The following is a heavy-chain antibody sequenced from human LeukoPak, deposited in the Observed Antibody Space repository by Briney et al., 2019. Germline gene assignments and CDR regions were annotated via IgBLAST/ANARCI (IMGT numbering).Heavy chain of an antibody. CDR3: ANLDTAMVTSSDY. V-gene: IGHV1-8*03. J-gene: IGHJ4*02. D-gene: IGHD5-18*01. CDR1: GYTFTSYD. Sequence: ASVKVSCKASGYTFTSYDINWVRQATGQGLEWMGWMNPNSGNTGYAQKFQGRVTITADESTSTAYMELSSLRSEDTAVYYCANLDTAMVTSSDYWGQGTLVTVSS. CDR2: MNPNSGNT.